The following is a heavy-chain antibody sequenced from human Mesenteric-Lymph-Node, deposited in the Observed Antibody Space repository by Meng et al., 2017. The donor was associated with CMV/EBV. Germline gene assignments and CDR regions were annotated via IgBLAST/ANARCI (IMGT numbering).Heavy chain of an antibody. CDR3: ARVKYYSDSSGYRPYGLDV. CDR1: GGSINSDNYY. J-gene: IGHJ6*02. D-gene: IGHD3-22*01. CDR2: IYYSGNT. V-gene: IGHV4-39*07. Sequence: SETLSLTCTVSGGSINSDNYYWGWIRQPPGKGLERIANIYYSGNTYYNPSLKGRVTISVDTSKNQFSLKLSSVTAADTAVYYCARVKYYSDSSGYRPYGLDVWGQGTTVTVSS.